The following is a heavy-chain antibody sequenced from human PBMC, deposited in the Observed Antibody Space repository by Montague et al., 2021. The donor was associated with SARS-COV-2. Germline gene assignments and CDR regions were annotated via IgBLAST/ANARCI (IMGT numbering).Heavy chain of an antibody. CDR1: GGSISTYY. V-gene: IGHV4-59*01. D-gene: IGHD2-15*01. Sequence: SETLSLTCTVSGGSISTYYWSWTRQSPGKGLEWIGYIYYSGNPXXXPSLTSRLSMSVDTSKNQFSLELSSVTAADTAVFFCARGKGRSPDAFDIWGQGITVTVSS. CDR3: ARGKGRSPDAFDI. CDR2: IYYSGNP. J-gene: IGHJ3*02.